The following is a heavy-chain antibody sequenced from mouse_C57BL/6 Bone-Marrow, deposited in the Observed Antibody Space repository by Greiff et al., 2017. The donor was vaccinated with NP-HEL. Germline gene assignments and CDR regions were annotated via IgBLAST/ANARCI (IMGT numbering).Heavy chain of an antibody. CDR2: ISSGGSYT. CDR1: GFTFSSYA. Sequence: EVKLMESGGDLVKPGGSLKLSCAASGFTFSSYAMSWVRQTPDKRLEWVATISSGGSYTYYPDSVKGRFTISRDNAKTTLYLQMSSLKSEDTTMYYCARHPYSSSPLFDYWGQGTTLTVSS. D-gene: IGHD1-1*01. CDR3: ARHPYSSSPLFDY. V-gene: IGHV5-6*01. J-gene: IGHJ2*01.